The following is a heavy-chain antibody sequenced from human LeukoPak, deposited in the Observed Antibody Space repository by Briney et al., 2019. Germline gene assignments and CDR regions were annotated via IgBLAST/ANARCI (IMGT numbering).Heavy chain of an antibody. CDR3: AKGLGTVTSWWSSPRPKNYFYGLDV. CDR2: ISDNGDRT. Sequence: GGSLRLSCAASGFTFSNYAMYWVRQAPGKGLEWVSFISDNGDRTDYADPVKGRFTVSRGNSKNTLYLQMSSLRVDDAAVYYCAKGLGTVTSWWSSPRPKNYFYGLDVWGQGTTVTVSS. D-gene: IGHD4-17*01. J-gene: IGHJ6*02. CDR1: GFTFSNYA. V-gene: IGHV3-23*01.